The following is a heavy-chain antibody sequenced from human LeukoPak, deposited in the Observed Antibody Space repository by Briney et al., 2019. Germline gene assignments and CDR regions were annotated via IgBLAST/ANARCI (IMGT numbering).Heavy chain of an antibody. D-gene: IGHD4-11*01. CDR1: GYTFTGYY. V-gene: IGHV1-2*02. CDR3: ARHDYDAFDI. CDR2: INPNSGGT. Sequence: ASVKVSCKASGYTFTGYYMHWVRQAPGQGLEWMGWINPNSGGTNYAQKFQGRVTMTRDTSISTAYMELSSLRSEDTAVYYCARHDYDAFDIWGQGTMVTVSS. J-gene: IGHJ3*02.